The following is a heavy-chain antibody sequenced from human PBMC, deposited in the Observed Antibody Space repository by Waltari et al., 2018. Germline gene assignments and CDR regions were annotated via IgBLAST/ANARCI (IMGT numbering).Heavy chain of an antibody. CDR3: AKGGDLVVVSTALYNWLDP. V-gene: IGHV3-23*01. CDR1: GFTFSSYA. D-gene: IGHD2-2*01. J-gene: IGHJ5*02. Sequence: EVQLLVSGGGLVQPGGSLRLSCAASGFTFSSYAMTWVRQAPGKGLEWVSSIGGTGDIKYTYYADSVKGRFTISRDNSKNTLYLQMNSLRAEDTAMYYCAKGGDLVVVSTALYNWLDPWGQGTLVTVSS. CDR2: IGGTGDIKYT.